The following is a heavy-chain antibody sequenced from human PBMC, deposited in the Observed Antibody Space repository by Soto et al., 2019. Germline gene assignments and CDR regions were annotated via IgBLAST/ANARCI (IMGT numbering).Heavy chain of an antibody. V-gene: IGHV3-11*01. CDR3: ASVSPPPDY. Sequence: QVQLVESGGGLVKPGGSLRLSCAASGFTFSDYYMSWIRQAPGKGREWVSYISTSGSTINYADSVKGRFTITRDNAKNALYLQMNSRRAEDTAVYYCASVSPPPDYWGQGTLVTVSS. CDR1: GFTFSDYY. J-gene: IGHJ4*02. CDR2: ISTSGSTI.